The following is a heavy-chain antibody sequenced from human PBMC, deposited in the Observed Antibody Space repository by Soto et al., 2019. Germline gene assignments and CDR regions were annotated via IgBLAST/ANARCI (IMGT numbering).Heavy chain of an antibody. CDR1: GGSISSYY. V-gene: IGHV4-59*08. CDR2: VHHSWGS. Sequence: QVQLQESGPGLVTPSETLSLSCTVSGGSISSYYWSWFRQSPGKRMEWIGYVHHSWGSSYNPSLQGRVAIALDTSKIQFSLKVTSVTATDTAGYYSARQRFAALHGLVDAWGQGTTVTVSS. CDR3: ARQRFAALHGLVDA. J-gene: IGHJ6*02. D-gene: IGHD3-10*01.